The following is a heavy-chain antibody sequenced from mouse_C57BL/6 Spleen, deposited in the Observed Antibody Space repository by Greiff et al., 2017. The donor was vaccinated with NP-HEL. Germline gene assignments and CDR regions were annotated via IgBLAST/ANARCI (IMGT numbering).Heavy chain of an antibody. V-gene: IGHV1-55*01. Sequence: QVQLKQPGAELVKPGASVKMSCKASGYTFTSYWITWVKQRPGQGLEWIGDIYPGSGSTNYNEKFKSKATLTVDTSSSTAYMQLSSLTSEDSAVYYCAVYEYDGSRAMDYWGQGTSVTVSS. CDR2: IYPGSGST. CDR3: AVYEYDGSRAMDY. CDR1: GYTFTSYW. D-gene: IGHD2-4*01. J-gene: IGHJ4*01.